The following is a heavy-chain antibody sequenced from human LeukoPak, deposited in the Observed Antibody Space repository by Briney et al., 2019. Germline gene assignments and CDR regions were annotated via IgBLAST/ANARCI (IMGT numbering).Heavy chain of an antibody. J-gene: IGHJ6*02. D-gene: IGHD3-10*01. CDR2: ISGSGGYT. CDR3: AKREVAVRGVHFYGMDV. CDR1: GVTFSSYA. V-gene: IGHV3-23*01. Sequence: GGSLRLSCVGSGVTFSSYAMSWVRQAPGTGLEWVAAISGSGGYTYYADSVKGRFTISRDNSKNTLYLQMNSLRAEDTAVYYCAKREVAVRGVHFYGMDVLGQGTTVTVSS.